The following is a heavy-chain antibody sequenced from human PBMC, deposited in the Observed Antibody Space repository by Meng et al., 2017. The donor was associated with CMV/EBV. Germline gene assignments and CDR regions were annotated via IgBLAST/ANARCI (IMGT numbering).Heavy chain of an antibody. CDR1: GGTFSSYA. Sequence: SVKVSCKASGGTFSSYAISWVRQAPGQGLEWMGGIIPIFGTANYAQKFQGRVTITTDESTSTAYMELSSLRSEDTAADHCARAQVVVVPAAIHYYYYGMDVWGQGTTVTVSS. V-gene: IGHV1-69*05. CDR2: IIPIFGTA. CDR3: ARAQVVVVPAAIHYYYYGMDV. J-gene: IGHJ6*02. D-gene: IGHD2-2*01.